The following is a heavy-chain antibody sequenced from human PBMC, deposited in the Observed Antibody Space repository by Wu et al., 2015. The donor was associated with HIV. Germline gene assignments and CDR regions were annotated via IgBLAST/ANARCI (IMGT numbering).Heavy chain of an antibody. CDR3: ARGWGWFANYYYYMDV. D-gene: IGHD3-10*01. Sequence: QVQLVQSGTEVKKPGASLRVSCKASGYTFTGNYIHWVRQAPGQGLEWMGGIIPIFGTANYAQKFQGRVTITTDESTSTAYMELSSLRSEDTAVYYCARGWGWFANYYYYMDVWGKGTTVTVSS. CDR2: IIPIFGTA. V-gene: IGHV1-69*01. J-gene: IGHJ6*03. CDR1: GYTFTGNY.